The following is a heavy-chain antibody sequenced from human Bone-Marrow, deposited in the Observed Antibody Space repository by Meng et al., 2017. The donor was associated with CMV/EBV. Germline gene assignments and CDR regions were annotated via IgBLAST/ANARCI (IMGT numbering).Heavy chain of an antibody. V-gene: IGHV3-21*04. J-gene: IGHJ5*02. Sequence: GESLKISCAASGFTFSSYSMNWVRQAPGKGLEWVSSISSSSSYIYYADSVKGRFTISRDNAKNSLYLQMNSLRAEDTAVYYCAREVAFVVVPAAISWGWFDPWGQGTLVTVSS. CDR1: GFTFSSYS. CDR2: ISSSSSYI. D-gene: IGHD2-2*01. CDR3: AREVAFVVVPAAISWGWFDP.